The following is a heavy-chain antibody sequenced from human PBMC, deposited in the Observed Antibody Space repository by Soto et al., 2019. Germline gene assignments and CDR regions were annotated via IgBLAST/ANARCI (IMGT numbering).Heavy chain of an antibody. D-gene: IGHD3-10*01. CDR1: GFTFSSYS. V-gene: IGHV3-21*01. CDR2: ISSSSSYI. Sequence: GGSLRLSCAASGFTFSSYSMNWVRQAPGKGLEWVSSISSSSSYIYYADSVKGRFTISRDNAKNSLYLQMNSLRAEDTAVYYCARVGGSGSYYTWFDPWGQGTLVTSPQ. J-gene: IGHJ5*02. CDR3: ARVGGSGSYYTWFDP.